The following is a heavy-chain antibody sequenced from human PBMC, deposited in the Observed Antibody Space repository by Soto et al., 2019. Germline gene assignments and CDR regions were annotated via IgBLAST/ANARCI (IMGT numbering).Heavy chain of an antibody. CDR3: ARDFAYFDS. CDR1: GGSFKSGSYS. V-gene: IGHV4-61*01. CDR2: VYHTGRT. Sequence: SETLSLTCTVSGGSFKSGSYSWSWIRQPPGKGPEWIGYVYHTGRTSYNPSLKSRVSISMDTSKNQFSLNLDSVTAADTAVYFCARDFAYFDSWGQGTLVTVSS. D-gene: IGHD3-3*01. J-gene: IGHJ4*02.